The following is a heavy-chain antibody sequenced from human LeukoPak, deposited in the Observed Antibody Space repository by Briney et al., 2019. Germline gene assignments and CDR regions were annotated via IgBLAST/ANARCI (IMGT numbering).Heavy chain of an antibody. CDR3: ARDTHDYGDLDWFDP. J-gene: IGHJ5*02. D-gene: IGHD4-17*01. Sequence: GALVKASCKASGYTFTGYYMHWVRQAPGQGLEWMGWINPNSGGTNYAQKFQGRVTMTRDTSISTAYMELSRLRSDDTAVYYCARDTHDYGDLDWFDPWGQGTLVTVSS. CDR1: GYTFTGYY. CDR2: INPNSGGT. V-gene: IGHV1-2*02.